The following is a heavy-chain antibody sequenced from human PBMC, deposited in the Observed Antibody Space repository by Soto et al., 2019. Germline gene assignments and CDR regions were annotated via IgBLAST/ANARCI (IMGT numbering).Heavy chain of an antibody. Sequence: SETLSLTCTVSGGSISNYYWSWIRQPPGKGLEWIGYIHYSGSTNYNPSLRSRVTISVDTSKNQFSLKLSSVTAADTAVYYCARTYGDYSYFDYWGQGTLVTVSS. CDR2: IHYSGST. CDR1: GGSISNYY. D-gene: IGHD4-17*01. CDR3: ARTYGDYSYFDY. J-gene: IGHJ4*02. V-gene: IGHV4-59*01.